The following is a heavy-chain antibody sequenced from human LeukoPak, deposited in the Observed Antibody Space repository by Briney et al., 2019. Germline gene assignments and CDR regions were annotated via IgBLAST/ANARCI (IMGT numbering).Heavy chain of an antibody. CDR3: ARDPHSLDY. D-gene: IGHD1-26*01. CDR2: IRGSSSTI. V-gene: IGHV3-48*01. CDR1: GFTFSSYS. Sequence: GGSLRLSCVASGFTFSSYSMNWVRQAPGKGLEWVSYIRGSSSTIYYADSVKGRFTISRDNAKNSLYLQMNSLRAEDTAVYYCARDPHSLDYWGQGTLVTVSS. J-gene: IGHJ4*02.